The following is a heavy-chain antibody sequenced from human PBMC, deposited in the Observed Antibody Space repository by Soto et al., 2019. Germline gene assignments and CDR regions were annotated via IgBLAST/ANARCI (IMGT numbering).Heavy chain of an antibody. CDR2: LYYSGST. J-gene: IGHJ3*02. V-gene: IGHV4-59*01. CDR1: GGSISSYY. Sequence: ETLSLTCTVSGGSISSYYWSWIRQPPGKGLEWIGYLYYSGSTNYNPSLKSRVTISVDTSKNQFSLKLSSVTAADTAVYYCARGPNLDYGDYAFDIWGQGTMVTVSS. CDR3: ARGPNLDYGDYAFDI. D-gene: IGHD4-17*01.